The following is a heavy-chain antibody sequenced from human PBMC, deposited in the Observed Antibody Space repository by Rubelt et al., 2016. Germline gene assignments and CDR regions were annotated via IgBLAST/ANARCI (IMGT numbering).Heavy chain of an antibody. D-gene: IGHD3-10*01. CDR1: DYSISSGYY. CDR3: AREGGVSGSYFFDY. Sequence: QVQLQQSGPGLVKPSQTLSLICTVSDYSISSGYYWGWIRQPPGKGLEWIGSIYHSGSTYYNPSLKSRITVSVDTSKNQFALNLNSVTAADTAVYYCAREGGVSGSYFFDYWGQGTLVTVSS. CDR2: IYHSGST. V-gene: IGHV4-38-2*02. J-gene: IGHJ4*02.